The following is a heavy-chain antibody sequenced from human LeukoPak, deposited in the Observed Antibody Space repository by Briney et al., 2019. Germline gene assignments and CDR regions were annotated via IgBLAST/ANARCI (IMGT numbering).Heavy chain of an antibody. CDR3: ARASEWHYYYGMDV. CDR2: IIPIFGTA. J-gene: IGHJ6*02. CDR1: GGTFSSYA. V-gene: IGHV1-69*13. D-gene: IGHD3-3*01. Sequence: SVKVSCKASGGTFSSYAISWVRQATGQGLEWMGGIIPIFGTANYAQKFQGGVTITADESTSTAYMELSSLRSEDAAVYYCARASEWHYYYGMDVWGQGTTVTVSS.